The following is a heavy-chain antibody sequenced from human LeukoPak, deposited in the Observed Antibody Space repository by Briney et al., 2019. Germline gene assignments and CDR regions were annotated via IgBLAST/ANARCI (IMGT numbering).Heavy chain of an antibody. Sequence: PSETLSLTCTVSGGSTSSYYWSWIRQPPGKGLEWIGYIYYSGSTNYNPSLKSRVTISVDTSKNQFSLKLSSVTAVDTAVYYCARVLSKWGYYFDYWGQGTLVTVSS. CDR1: GGSTSSYY. D-gene: IGHD7-27*01. CDR3: ARVLSKWGYYFDY. J-gene: IGHJ4*02. V-gene: IGHV4-59*01. CDR2: IYYSGST.